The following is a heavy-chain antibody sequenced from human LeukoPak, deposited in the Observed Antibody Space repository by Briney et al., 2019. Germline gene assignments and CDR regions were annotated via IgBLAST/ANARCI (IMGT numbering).Heavy chain of an antibody. CDR2: INPNSGGT. V-gene: IGHV1-2*02. CDR3: ARAGDRGNLV. D-gene: IGHD1-26*01. CDR1: GYTFTGYY. Sequence: ASVNVSCKASGYTFTGYYMHWVRQAPGQGLEWMGWINPNSGGTNYVQEVHGRVTMTRDTYISIAYNELSRLRSDDRAVYYCARAGDRGNLVWGQGTLVSVFS. J-gene: IGHJ4*02.